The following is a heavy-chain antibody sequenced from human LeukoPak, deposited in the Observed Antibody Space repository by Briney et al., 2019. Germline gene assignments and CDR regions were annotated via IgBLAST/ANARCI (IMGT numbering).Heavy chain of an antibody. V-gene: IGHV3-73*01. CDR2: IRSKANSYAT. J-gene: IGHJ4*02. Sequence: PGGSLRLSCAASGFTFSGSAMHWFRQASGKGLEWVGRIRSKANSYATAYAAWVRGRFNISRDDSKNTAYLQMNSLKTEDTAVYYCTRPGIVGATVDYWGQGTLVTVSS. CDR3: TRPGIVGATVDY. D-gene: IGHD1-26*01. CDR1: GFTFSGSA.